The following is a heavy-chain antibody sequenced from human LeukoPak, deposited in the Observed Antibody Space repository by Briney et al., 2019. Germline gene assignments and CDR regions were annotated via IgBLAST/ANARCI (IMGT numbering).Heavy chain of an antibody. J-gene: IGHJ3*02. CDR2: ISSSSSYI. CDR3: ARDLTITMITKLSDDAFDI. V-gene: IGHV3-21*01. D-gene: IGHD3-22*01. Sequence: GGSLRLSCAASGFTFSSYSMNWVRQAPGKGLEWVSSISSSSSYIYYADSVKGRFTISRDNAKNSLYPQMNSLRAEDTAVYYCARDLTITMITKLSDDAFDIWGQGTMVTVSS. CDR1: GFTFSSYS.